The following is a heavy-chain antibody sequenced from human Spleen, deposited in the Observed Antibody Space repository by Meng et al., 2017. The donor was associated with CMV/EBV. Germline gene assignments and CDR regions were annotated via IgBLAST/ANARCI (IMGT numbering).Heavy chain of an antibody. CDR3: ARVGWRQWSFDL. CDR2: IHHRGGP. CDR1: GKSFARGNR. J-gene: IGHJ2*01. V-gene: IGHV4-55*08. Sequence: AQLQESGAGLGKPSEPPAHICAVSGKSFARGNRGIGVRQPPGKGLEWIGEIHHRGGPYYNPSLKSRVTISVDTSNNQFSLKLSSVTAADTAVYYCARVGWRQWSFDLWGRGTLVTVSS. D-gene: IGHD5-18*01.